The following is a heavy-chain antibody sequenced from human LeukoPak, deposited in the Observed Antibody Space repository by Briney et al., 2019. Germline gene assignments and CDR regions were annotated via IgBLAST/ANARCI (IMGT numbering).Heavy chain of an antibody. V-gene: IGHV3-23*01. Sequence: PGGSLRLSCEASGFSFHIYAMTWVRQAPGKGLEWVSSMSSSGHSTYYADSVKGRFTISRDNSKLFLYLELTSLRTDDTAMYYCAKDIPALGYLDPWGRGTLVTVSS. CDR2: MSSSGHST. J-gene: IGHJ2*01. CDR3: AKDIPALGYLDP. CDR1: GFSFHIYA. D-gene: IGHD3-3*02.